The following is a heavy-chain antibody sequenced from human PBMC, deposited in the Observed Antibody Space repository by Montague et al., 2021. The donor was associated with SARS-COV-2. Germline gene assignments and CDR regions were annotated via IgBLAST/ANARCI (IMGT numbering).Heavy chain of an antibody. V-gene: IGHV4-39*01. CDR1: GGSISSSSYY. CDR3: ARLVENCYYDYGVDV. D-gene: IGHD2-15*01. J-gene: IGHJ6*02. Sequence: SETLSLTCTVSGGSISSSSYYWGWIRQPPGKGLEWIGSIYYSGSTYYNPSLKSRVTISVDTSKTPLSLKLSSVTAADTAVYYCARLVENCYYDYGVDVWGQGTPVTVSS. CDR2: IYYSGST.